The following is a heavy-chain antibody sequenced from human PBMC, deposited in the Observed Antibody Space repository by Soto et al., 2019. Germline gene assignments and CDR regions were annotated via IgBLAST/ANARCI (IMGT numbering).Heavy chain of an antibody. CDR2: INPNNGGT. J-gene: IGHJ4*02. Sequence: ASVKVSCKASGYTFTGYYLHWVRQAPGQGPEWMGWINPNNGGTNYAQKFQGRVTMTTDTSISTAYMELSRLTSDDTAVYYCARVHYDSVPADYWGQGTLVTVSS. CDR3: ARVHYDSVPADY. D-gene: IGHD3-22*01. V-gene: IGHV1-2*02. CDR1: GYTFTGYY.